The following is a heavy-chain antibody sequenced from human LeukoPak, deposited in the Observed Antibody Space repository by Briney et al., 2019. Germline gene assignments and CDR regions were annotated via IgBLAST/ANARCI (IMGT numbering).Heavy chain of an antibody. CDR3: TIGGTTGGFDY. CDR1: GYTLTELS. D-gene: IGHD1-1*01. V-gene: IGHV1-24*01. Sequence: ASVKVSCKVSGYTLTELSMHWVRQAPGKGLEWMGSFDPEDGDTIYAQKFQGRVTMTEDTSTDTAYMVLSSLRSEDTAVYYCTIGGTTGGFDYWGQGTLVTVSS. CDR2: FDPEDGDT. J-gene: IGHJ4*02.